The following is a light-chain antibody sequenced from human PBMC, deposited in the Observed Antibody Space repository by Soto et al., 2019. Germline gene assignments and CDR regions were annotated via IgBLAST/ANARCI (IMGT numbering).Light chain of an antibody. V-gene: IGKV3D-15*01. CDR1: RSVSTN. J-gene: IGKJ4*01. CDR2: GAS. Sequence: DIILTQSPAIVSVSPGERATLSCRASRSVSTNLAWYQHKHGQAPRLLIFGASTRVTDIPPRFSGTGSGTEFTLTINYLKSEDFGIYYCQQYETPVPPVTFGGGTKVEI. CDR3: QQYETPVPPVT.